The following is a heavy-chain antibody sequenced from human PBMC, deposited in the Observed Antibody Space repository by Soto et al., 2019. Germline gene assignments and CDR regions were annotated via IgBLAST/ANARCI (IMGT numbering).Heavy chain of an antibody. J-gene: IGHJ6*04. D-gene: IGHD4-4*01. CDR3: ARLGVTTSVYYYSMDV. V-gene: IGHV1-18*04. Sequence: GASVKVSCKASGFGLINYGFTWVRQAPGQGLEWMGWISAYNGNTIYAQNLQGRLTMTRDTSTSTAYMELRSLRSDDTAVYYCARLGVTTSVYYYSMDVWCKGITVTVFS. CDR2: ISAYNGNT. CDR1: GFGLINYG.